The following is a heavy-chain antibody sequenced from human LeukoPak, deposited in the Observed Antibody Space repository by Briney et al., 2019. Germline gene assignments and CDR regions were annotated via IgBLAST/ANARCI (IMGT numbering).Heavy chain of an antibody. CDR2: IYDNGNT. CDR3: ATGETGSTLGGY. CDR1: GGPLSAYY. V-gene: IGHV4-59*01. D-gene: IGHD1-1*01. Sequence: SETLSLTCTVSGGPLSAYYWTWIRQPPGKGLEWIGYIYDNGNTNYNPSLRSRVTISVDTSKNQFSLKLTSVTAADTAVYYCATGETGSTLGGYWGQGTLVTVSS. J-gene: IGHJ4*02.